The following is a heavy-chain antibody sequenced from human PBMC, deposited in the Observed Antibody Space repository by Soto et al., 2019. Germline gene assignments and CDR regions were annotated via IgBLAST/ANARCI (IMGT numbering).Heavy chain of an antibody. CDR2: ISYDGSNK. V-gene: IGHV3-30*18. CDR1: GFTFSSYG. D-gene: IGHD3-9*01. J-gene: IGHJ6*02. CDR3: AKDLMSVLYYDILTGYSPYMDV. Sequence: QVQLVESGGGVVQPGRSLRLSCAASGFTFSSYGMHWVRQAPGKGLQWVAVISYDGSNKYYADSVKGRFTISRDNSKNTLYLQMNSLRAEDTAVYYCAKDLMSVLYYDILTGYSPYMDVWGQGTTVTVSS.